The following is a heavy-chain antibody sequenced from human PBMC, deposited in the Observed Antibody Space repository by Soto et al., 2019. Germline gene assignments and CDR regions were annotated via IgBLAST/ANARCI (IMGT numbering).Heavy chain of an antibody. CDR3: ARMGVAGAFDY. J-gene: IGHJ4*02. CDR2: ISSNGGST. CDR1: GFTFSSYA. V-gene: IGHV3-64*01. Sequence: EVQLVESGGGLVQPGGSLRLSCAASGFTFSSYAMHWVRQAPGKGLEYVSAISSNGGSTYYANSVKGRFTISRDNSKNTLYLQMGSLRAEDMAVYYCARMGVAGAFDYWGQGTLVTVSS. D-gene: IGHD6-19*01.